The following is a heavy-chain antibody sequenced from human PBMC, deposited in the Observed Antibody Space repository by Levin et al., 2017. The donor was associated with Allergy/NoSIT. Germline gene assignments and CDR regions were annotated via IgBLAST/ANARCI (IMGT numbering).Heavy chain of an antibody. D-gene: IGHD5-18*01. CDR1: GFTFSSYA. Sequence: GESLKISCAASGFTFSSYAMAWVRQAPGKGLEWVSAVSGSGSSTYYADSVKGRFTISRDNSKNTLSLQMNSLRAEDTAVYYCAKFRGYSYTDAFDIWGQGTMVTVSS. CDR2: VSGSGSST. V-gene: IGHV3-23*01. J-gene: IGHJ3*02. CDR3: AKFRGYSYTDAFDI.